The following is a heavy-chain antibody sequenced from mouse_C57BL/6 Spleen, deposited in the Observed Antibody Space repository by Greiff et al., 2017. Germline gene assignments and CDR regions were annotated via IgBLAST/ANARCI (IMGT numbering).Heavy chain of an antibody. CDR2: IHPNSGST. J-gene: IGHJ3*01. D-gene: IGHD4-1*01. Sequence: QVQLQQPGAELVKPGASVKLSCKASGYTFTSYWMHWVKQRPGQGLEWIGMIHPNSGSTNYNEKFKSKATLTVDKSSSTAYMQLSSLTSEDSAVYYCARRSLTGTEGAWFAYWGQGTLVTVSA. CDR3: ARRSLTGTEGAWFAY. V-gene: IGHV1-64*01. CDR1: GYTFTSYW.